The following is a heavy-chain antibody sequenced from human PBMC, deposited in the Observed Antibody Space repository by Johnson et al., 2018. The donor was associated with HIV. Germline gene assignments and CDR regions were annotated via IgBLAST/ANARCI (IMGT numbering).Heavy chain of an antibody. CDR3: AREVDAFDM. Sequence: VQLVESGGGLERPGGSLRLSCAASGFFFDDYGMTWVRQPPGRGLEWVSGINWNGGSTGYTDSVKGRFTISRDNSKNTVYLQMNSLRAEDTAVYYCAREVDAFDMWGQGTLVTVSS. V-gene: IGHV3-20*04. CDR2: INWNGGST. CDR1: GFFFDDYG. J-gene: IGHJ3*02.